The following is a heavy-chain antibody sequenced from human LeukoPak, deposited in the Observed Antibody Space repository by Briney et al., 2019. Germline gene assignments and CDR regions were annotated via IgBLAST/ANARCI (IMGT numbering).Heavy chain of an antibody. CDR1: GGSISSSSYY. CDR3: ARGTRDARYYYYMDV. D-gene: IGHD2-2*01. Sequence: SETLSLTCTVSGGSISSSSYYWGWIRQPPGKGLEWIGEINHSGSTNYNPSLKSRVTISVDTSKNQFSLKLSSVTAADTAVYYCARGTRDARYYYYMDVWGKGTTVTVSS. CDR2: INHSGST. V-gene: IGHV4-39*07. J-gene: IGHJ6*03.